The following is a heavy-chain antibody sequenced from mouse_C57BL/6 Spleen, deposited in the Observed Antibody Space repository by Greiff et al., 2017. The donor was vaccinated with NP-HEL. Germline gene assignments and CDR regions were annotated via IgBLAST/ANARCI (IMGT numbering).Heavy chain of an antibody. CDR2: IHPNSGST. Sequence: VQLQQSGAELVKPGASVKLTCKASGYTFTSYWMHWVKQRPGQGLEWIGMIHPNSGSTNYNEKFKSKATLTVDKSSSTAYMQLSSLTSEDSAVYYCARPYGSSFPYYYAMDYWGQGTSVTVSS. D-gene: IGHD1-1*01. CDR3: ARPYGSSFPYYYAMDY. V-gene: IGHV1-64*01. J-gene: IGHJ4*01. CDR1: GYTFTSYW.